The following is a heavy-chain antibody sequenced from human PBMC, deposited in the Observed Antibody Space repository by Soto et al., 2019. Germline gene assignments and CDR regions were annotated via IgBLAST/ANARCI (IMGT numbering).Heavy chain of an antibody. V-gene: IGHV4-34*01. J-gene: IGHJ6*03. CDR1: GGSFSDFH. CDR2: IHHRGNT. CDR3: ARTHYSMDV. Sequence: QVQLQQWGAGLLKPSETLSLTCAVYGGSFSDFHWSWIRQPPGKGLEWIGEIHHRGNTNYNPSLRSRVTMXXDXXQXQFSLXMXXXTXXDTAVYYCARTHYSMDVWDKGTTVTVSS.